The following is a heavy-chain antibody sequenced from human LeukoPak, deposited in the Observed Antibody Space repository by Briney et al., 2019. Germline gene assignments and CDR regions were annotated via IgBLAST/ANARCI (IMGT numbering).Heavy chain of an antibody. D-gene: IGHD3-3*01. CDR3: ARGQWYDFWSGYYRRWFDP. CDR2: INHSGST. CDR1: GGSFSGYY. J-gene: IGHJ5*02. V-gene: IGHV4-34*01. Sequence: SETLSLTCAVYGGSFSGYYWSWIRQPPGEGLEWIGEINHSGSTNYNPYLKSRVTISVDTSKNQFSLKLSSVTAADTAVYYCARGQWYDFWSGYYRRWFDPWGQGTLVTVSS.